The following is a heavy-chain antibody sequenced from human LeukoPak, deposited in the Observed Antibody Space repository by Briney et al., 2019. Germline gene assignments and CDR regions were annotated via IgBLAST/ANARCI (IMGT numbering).Heavy chain of an antibody. J-gene: IGHJ5*02. Sequence: PGGSLRLSCAASGFTFGSYSMNWVRQAPGKGLEWVSSISSSSSYIYYADSVKGRFTISRDNAKNSLDLQMNSLRAEDTAVYYCAREVVTALVWFDPWGQGTLVTVSS. CDR1: GFTFGSYS. V-gene: IGHV3-21*01. CDR2: ISSSSSYI. CDR3: AREVVTALVWFDP. D-gene: IGHD4-23*01.